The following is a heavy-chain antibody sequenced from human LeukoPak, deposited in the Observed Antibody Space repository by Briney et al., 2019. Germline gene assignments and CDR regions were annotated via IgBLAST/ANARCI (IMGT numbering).Heavy chain of an antibody. CDR3: ARSGGDAIRPFDY. CDR2: INPSGGRT. CDR1: GYTFISCF. Sequence: ASVKVSCKASGYTFISCFIHWVRQAPGQGLEWMGIINPSGGRTRYAQTFQGRVTMTRDTSTSTVYMEMSSLRSEDTAVYYCARSGGDAIRPFDYWGQGTLVTVSS. J-gene: IGHJ4*02. D-gene: IGHD2-21*02. V-gene: IGHV1-46*01.